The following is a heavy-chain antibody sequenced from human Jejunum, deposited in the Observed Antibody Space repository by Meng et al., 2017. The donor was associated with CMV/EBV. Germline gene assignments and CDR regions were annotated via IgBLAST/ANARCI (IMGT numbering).Heavy chain of an antibody. CDR2: INANGGET. V-gene: IGHV1-46*01. J-gene: IGHJ5*01. Sequence: SGYTFIRHWIHWVRQTTGQGLEWMGIINANGGETNYAQNFQGRVTVTRDTSMSTVHMELSSLRSEDTAVYYCARDVSSEDTSWRLDSWGQGTLVTVSS. D-gene: IGHD6-6*01. CDR1: GYTFIRHW. CDR3: ARDVSSEDTSWRLDS.